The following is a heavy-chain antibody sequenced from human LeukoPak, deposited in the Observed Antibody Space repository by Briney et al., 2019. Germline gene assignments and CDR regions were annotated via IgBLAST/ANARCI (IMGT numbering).Heavy chain of an antibody. V-gene: IGHV3-15*01. CDR3: AAVATSGIGHAFDI. D-gene: IGHD5-12*01. J-gene: IGHJ3*02. CDR2: IKSETDGGTT. CDR1: GVTFSNAW. Sequence: GGSLRLSCAASGVTFSNAWMNWVRQAPGKGLDWVGRIKSETDGGTTDYAAPVKGRFTISRDDSENTLYLQMNSLKTEDTAVYFCAAVATSGIGHAFDIWGQGTMVTVSS.